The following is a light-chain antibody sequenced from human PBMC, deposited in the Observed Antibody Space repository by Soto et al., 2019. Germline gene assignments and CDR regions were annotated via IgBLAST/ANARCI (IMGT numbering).Light chain of an antibody. J-gene: IGKJ5*01. V-gene: IGKV3D-20*02. CDR3: QVRTNWSIA. CDR1: QSVSSSS. CDR2: DAS. Sequence: ELVLTQSPGTLSLSPGERATLSCRASQSVSSSSLAWYQQKPGQAPRLLIYDASNRATGIPARFSGTGSGTDFTLTINNLEPEDFAVYYCQVRTNWSIAFGRGTRLEIK.